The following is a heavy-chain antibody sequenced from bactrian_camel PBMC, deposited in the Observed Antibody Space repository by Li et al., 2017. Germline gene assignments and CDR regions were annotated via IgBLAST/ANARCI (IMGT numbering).Heavy chain of an antibody. Sequence: HVQLVESGGGLVQPGGSLRLSCAASGFRFSNYAMHWLRRTPGKGLEWVSTISSDVITKGQTYYADSVKGRFTISRDNGATTLYLQLNSLTTEDTAMYYCSKGQSAYGGSGYDLVPRGQGTQVTVS. J-gene: IGHJ4*01. CDR2: ISSDVITKGQT. CDR1: GFRFSNYA. D-gene: IGHD6*01. V-gene: IGHV3S1*01.